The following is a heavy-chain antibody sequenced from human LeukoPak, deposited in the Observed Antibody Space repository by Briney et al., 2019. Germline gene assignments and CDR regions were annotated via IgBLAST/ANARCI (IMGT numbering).Heavy chain of an antibody. Sequence: SETLSLTCTASDDSISRDFWTWIRQPPGKGLEWIGYIRYSGRTEYNPSLKSRVTISIQTSKNQFSLKLTSVTAADTAIYYCARLPDVSGWPFDYGGQGILVTVSS. D-gene: IGHD6-19*01. CDR2: IRYSGRT. V-gene: IGHV4-59*01. J-gene: IGHJ4*02. CDR1: DDSISRDF. CDR3: ARLPDVSGWPFDY.